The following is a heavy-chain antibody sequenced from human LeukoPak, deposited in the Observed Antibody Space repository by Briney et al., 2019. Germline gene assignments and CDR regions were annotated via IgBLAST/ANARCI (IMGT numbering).Heavy chain of an antibody. CDR2: IWYDGSNK. J-gene: IGHJ4*02. CDR1: GFTFSSYG. V-gene: IGHV3-33*01. D-gene: IGHD3-16*01. Sequence: GGSLRLSCAASGFTFSSYGMHWVRQAPGKGLEWVAVIWYDGSNKYYADSVKGRFTISRDNSKNTLYLQMNSLRAEDTAVYYCARAVRRLFGDYFDYWGQGTLVTVSS. CDR3: ARAVRRLFGDYFDY.